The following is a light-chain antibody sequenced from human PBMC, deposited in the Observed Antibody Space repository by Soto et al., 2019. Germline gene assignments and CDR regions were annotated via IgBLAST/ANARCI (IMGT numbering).Light chain of an antibody. CDR3: QQRSNWWT. V-gene: IGKV1-5*03. Sequence: DIQMTQSPSTLSVSVGDRFTITCRASQTISSWLAWYQQKPGKAPKLLIYTASTLKSGVPSRFSGSGSGTDFTLTISSLEPEDFAVYYCQQRSNWWTFGQGTKVDIK. CDR1: QTISSW. J-gene: IGKJ1*01. CDR2: TAS.